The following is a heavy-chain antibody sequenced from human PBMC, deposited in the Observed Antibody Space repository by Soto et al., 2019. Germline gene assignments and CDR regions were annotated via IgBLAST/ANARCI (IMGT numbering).Heavy chain of an antibody. CDR3: AREARHVVDSDFRAAYFTYFDQ. J-gene: IGHJ4*02. Sequence: QVQLVQSGAEVRKPGASVRVSCKASGYTFTGHYIHWVRQAPGQGLEWMRWINPNSGATNYAQKLQDWVSMARDMSLSAAYMELTSLRSDATAVCYCAREARHVVDSDFRAAYFTYFDQWGQGTLVTVSS. CDR2: INPNSGAT. V-gene: IGHV1-2*04. CDR1: GYTFTGHY. D-gene: IGHD3-3*01.